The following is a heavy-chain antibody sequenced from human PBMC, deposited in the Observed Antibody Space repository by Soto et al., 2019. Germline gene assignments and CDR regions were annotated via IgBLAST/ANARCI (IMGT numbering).Heavy chain of an antibody. Sequence: EVQLVESGGGLVQPGGSLRLSCAASGFTFSSYDMHWVRQATGKGLEWVSAIGTAGDPYYPGSVKGRFTISRENAKNSLYLQMNSLRAGDTAVYYCSRGSSSRDYYFDYWGQGTLVTVSS. CDR2: IGTAGDP. V-gene: IGHV3-13*05. CDR3: SRGSSSRDYYFDY. D-gene: IGHD6-13*01. CDR1: GFTFSSYD. J-gene: IGHJ4*02.